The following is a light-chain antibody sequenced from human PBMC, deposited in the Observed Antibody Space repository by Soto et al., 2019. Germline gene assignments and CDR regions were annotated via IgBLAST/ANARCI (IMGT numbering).Light chain of an antibody. Sequence: DIPMTQSPSPLSASVRDMVTITCRVSQAISNYLAWNQQKPRKVPELMIYAASTLQLGVPYRFSGSGTVTDFTLTISSLQPEDAASYCGQKYSSAPRVTFGKETRLEIK. V-gene: IGKV1-27*01. CDR1: QAISNY. CDR3: QKYSSAPRVT. J-gene: IGKJ5*01. CDR2: AAS.